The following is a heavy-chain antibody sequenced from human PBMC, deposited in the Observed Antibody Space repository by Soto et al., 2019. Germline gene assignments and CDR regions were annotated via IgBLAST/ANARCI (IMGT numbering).Heavy chain of an antibody. CDR1: GFTFSSYG. J-gene: IGHJ6*02. CDR3: ARVWGVRSGTVRSNGLDV. CDR2: IWSDGSHK. D-gene: IGHD3-16*01. Sequence: QVQLVESGGGVVQPGRSLRLSCAASGFTFSSYGMHWVRQAPGKGLEWVALIWSDGSHKYYADSVKGRFTFSRDNSKNTLDLQMNRLRAEDSAVYYGARVWGVRSGTVRSNGLDVWGQGTMVTVSS. V-gene: IGHV3-33*01.